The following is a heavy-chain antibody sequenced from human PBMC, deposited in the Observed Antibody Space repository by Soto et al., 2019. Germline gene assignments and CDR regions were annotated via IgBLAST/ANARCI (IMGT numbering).Heavy chain of an antibody. CDR2: INPSGGST. V-gene: IGHV1-46*01. D-gene: IGHD1-26*01. CDR1: GYTFTSYY. Sequence: ASVKVSCKASGYTFTSYYMHWVRQAPGQGLEWMGIINPSGGSTSYAQKFQGRVTMTRDTSTSTVYMELSSLRSEDTAVYYCARDRFQEYSGSPGVSYGMDVWGQGTTVTVSS. CDR3: ARDRFQEYSGSPGVSYGMDV. J-gene: IGHJ6*02.